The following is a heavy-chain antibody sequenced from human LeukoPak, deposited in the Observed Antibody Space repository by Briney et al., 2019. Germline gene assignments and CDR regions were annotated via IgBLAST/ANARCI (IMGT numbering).Heavy chain of an antibody. Sequence: SETLSLTCTVSGGPISSYYWSWIRQPPGKGLEWIGYIYYSGSTNYNPSLKSRVTISVDTSKNQFSLKLSSVTAADTAVYYCARVGYSSGWYVDYWGQGTLVTVSS. CDR2: IYYSGST. CDR1: GGPISSYY. D-gene: IGHD6-19*01. CDR3: ARVGYSSGWYVDY. J-gene: IGHJ4*02. V-gene: IGHV4-59*08.